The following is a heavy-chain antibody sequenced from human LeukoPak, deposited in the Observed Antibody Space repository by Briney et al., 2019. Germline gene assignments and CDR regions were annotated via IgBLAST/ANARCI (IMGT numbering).Heavy chain of an antibody. V-gene: IGHV3-23*01. CDR2: ISGRGGST. CDR3: AKERGDYYDSSGSITPFDY. CDR1: GFTFSSYA. J-gene: IGHJ4*02. Sequence: GGSLRLSCAAPGFTFSSYAMSWVRQAPGKGLEWVSAISGRGGSTYYADSVKGRFTISRDNSKNTLYLQMNSLRAEDTAVYYCAKERGDYYDSSGSITPFDYWGQGTLVTVSS. D-gene: IGHD3-22*01.